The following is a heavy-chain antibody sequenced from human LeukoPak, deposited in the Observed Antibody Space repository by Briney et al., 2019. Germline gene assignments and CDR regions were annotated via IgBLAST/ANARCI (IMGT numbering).Heavy chain of an antibody. V-gene: IGHV1-18*01. CDR1: GYTFTIYG. CDR3: ARDLTDYGDYPFDY. D-gene: IGHD4-17*01. CDR2: ISAYNGNT. Sequence: ASVTVSCKASGYTFTIYGISWVRQAPGQGLEWMGWISAYNGNTSYAQKLQGRVTMTTDTSTSTAYMELRSLRSDDTAVYYCARDLTDYGDYPFDYWGQGTLVTVSS. J-gene: IGHJ4*02.